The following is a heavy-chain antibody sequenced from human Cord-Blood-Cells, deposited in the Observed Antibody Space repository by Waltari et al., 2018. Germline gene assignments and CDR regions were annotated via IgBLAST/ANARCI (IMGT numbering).Heavy chain of an antibody. CDR3: ARDSGNWYFDL. V-gene: IGHV4-61*01. CDR2: IYYSWST. Sequence: QVQLQESGPGLVKPSETLSLTCTVSGGSVSSGSYYWSWIRQPPGKGLEWIGYIYYSWSTNYNPSLKSRVTISVDTSKNQFSLKLSSVTAADTAVYYCARDSGNWYFDLWGRGTLVTVSS. CDR1: GGSVSSGSYY. D-gene: IGHD1-26*01. J-gene: IGHJ2*01.